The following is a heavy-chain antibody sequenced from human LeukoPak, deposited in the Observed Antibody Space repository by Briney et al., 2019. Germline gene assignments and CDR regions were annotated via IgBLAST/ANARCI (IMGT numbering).Heavy chain of an antibody. D-gene: IGHD5-24*01. V-gene: IGHV4-31*03. CDR1: GGSINSADYY. CDR2: IYYSGSR. CDR3: ARDLGGDGFNLRNWFDP. Sequence: PSETLSLTCTVSGGSINSADYYWSRIRQHPGKGLEWIGYIYYSGSRYYNPSLKSRVSISIDTSKNQFSLNLSSVTAADTAVYYCARDLGGDGFNLRNWFDPWGQGTLVTVSS. J-gene: IGHJ5*02.